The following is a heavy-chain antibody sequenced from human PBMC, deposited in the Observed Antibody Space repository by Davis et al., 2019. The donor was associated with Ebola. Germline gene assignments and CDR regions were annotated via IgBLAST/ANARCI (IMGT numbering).Heavy chain of an antibody. J-gene: IGHJ3*02. D-gene: IGHD3-16*02. CDR2: IWYDGSNK. CDR3: ASEPQRITFGGVIVTGAIDI. V-gene: IGHV3-33*08. CDR1: GVSLSSYG. Sequence: AGSLSLSCAASGVSLSSYGMHWVRQPPGQGLEWVSVIWYDGSNKYYADSVNGRSTISRDNSTNTLYLQMNSLRAEDTAVYYCASEPQRITFGGVIVTGAIDIWGQGTMVTVSS.